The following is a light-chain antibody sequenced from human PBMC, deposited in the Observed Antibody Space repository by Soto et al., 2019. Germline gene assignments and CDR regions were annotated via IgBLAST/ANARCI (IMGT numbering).Light chain of an antibody. CDR1: QSFSSY. CDR2: ATS. J-gene: IGKJ1*01. CDR3: QHIYSGSWT. Sequence: DMQVTQSPSILSASVGDKVTITCRTSQSFSSYLNWYQQKPGEVPKLLVYATSRLQSGVPSRFSGSRSETGFTLTITSLQPEDVAVYYCQHIYSGSWTFGQGTKVDIK. V-gene: IGKV1-39*01.